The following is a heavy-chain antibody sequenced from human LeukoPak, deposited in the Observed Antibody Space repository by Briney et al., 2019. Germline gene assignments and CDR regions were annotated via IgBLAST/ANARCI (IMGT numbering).Heavy chain of an antibody. J-gene: IGHJ6*02. CDR2: IYHSGST. V-gene: IGHV4-4*02. CDR1: GGSLSSSNW. D-gene: IGHD6-6*01. Sequence: SGTLSLTCAVSGGSLSSSNWRRGVRQPPGKGLEWIGEIYHSGSTNYNPSLQGRVTISVDKSKNQFSLKLSSVTAADTAVYYCASRPTRDGMDVWGQGTTVTVSS. CDR3: ASRPTRDGMDV.